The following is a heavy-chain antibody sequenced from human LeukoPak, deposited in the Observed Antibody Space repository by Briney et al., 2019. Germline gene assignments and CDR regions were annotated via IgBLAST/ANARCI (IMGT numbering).Heavy chain of an antibody. CDR2: INPNSGGT. Sequence: ASVKVSCKASGYTFTGYYMHWVRQAPGQGLEWMGRINPNSGGTNYAQKFQGRVTMTRDTSISTAYMELSRLRSDDTAVYYCARDQGGDYYYYYYYGMDVWGQGTTVTVSS. V-gene: IGHV1-2*06. D-gene: IGHD4-17*01. J-gene: IGHJ6*02. CDR3: ARDQGGDYYYYYYYGMDV. CDR1: GYTFTGYY.